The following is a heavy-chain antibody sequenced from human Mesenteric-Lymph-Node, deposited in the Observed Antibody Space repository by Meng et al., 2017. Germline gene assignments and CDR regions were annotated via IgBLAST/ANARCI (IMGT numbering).Heavy chain of an antibody. CDR1: GYTFKNYY. V-gene: IGHV1-18*01. D-gene: IGHD5-24*01. J-gene: IGHJ3*02. CDR2: ISAYNGVT. Sequence: ASVKVSCKASGYTFKNYYITWVRQAPGQGLEWMGWISAYNGVTEYAQKVQGRVTMTTDTSTSTAYLEMRGLRSDDTAVYYCARDRDGYTNDGFDIWGQGTKVTVSS. CDR3: ARDRDGYTNDGFDI.